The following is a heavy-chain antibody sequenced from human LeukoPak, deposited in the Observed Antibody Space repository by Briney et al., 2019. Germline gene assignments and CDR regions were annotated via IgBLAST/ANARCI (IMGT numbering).Heavy chain of an antibody. CDR1: GGSISSSSYY. V-gene: IGHV4-39*01. J-gene: IGHJ4*02. D-gene: IGHD3-10*01. Sequence: PSETLSLTCTVSGGSISSSSYYWGWIRQPPGKGLEWIGSIYYSGSTYYNPSLKSRVTISVDTSKNQFSLKLSSVTAADTAAYYCARITMVRGVIITGTTGSYYFDYWGQGTLVTVSS. CDR2: IYYSGST. CDR3: ARITMVRGVIITGTTGSYYFDY.